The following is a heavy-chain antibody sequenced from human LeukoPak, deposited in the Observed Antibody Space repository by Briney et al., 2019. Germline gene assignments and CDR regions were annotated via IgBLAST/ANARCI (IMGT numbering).Heavy chain of an antibody. CDR2: IWYDGSNK. J-gene: IGHJ4*02. D-gene: IGHD3-22*01. Sequence: GGSLRLSCAASGFTFSSYGMHWVRQAPGKGLEWVAVIWYDGSNKYYADSVKGRFTISRDNSKNTLYLQMNSLRAEDTAVYYCARDPLYYYDSSGYYLDYWGQGTLVTVSS. CDR1: GFTFSSYG. V-gene: IGHV3-33*01. CDR3: ARDPLYYYDSSGYYLDY.